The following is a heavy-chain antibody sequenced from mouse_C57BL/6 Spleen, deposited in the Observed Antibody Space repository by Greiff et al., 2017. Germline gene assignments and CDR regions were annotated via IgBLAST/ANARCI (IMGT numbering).Heavy chain of an antibody. V-gene: IGHV3-6*01. J-gene: IGHJ3*01. Sequence: LQESGPGLVKPSQSLSLTCSVTGYSITSGYYWNWIRQFPGNKLEWMGYISYDGSNNYNPSLKNRISITRDTSTNQFFLKLNSVTTEDTATYYCARDLGAWFAYWGQGTLVTVSA. CDR2: ISYDGSN. CDR1: GYSITSGYY. CDR3: ARDLGAWFAY.